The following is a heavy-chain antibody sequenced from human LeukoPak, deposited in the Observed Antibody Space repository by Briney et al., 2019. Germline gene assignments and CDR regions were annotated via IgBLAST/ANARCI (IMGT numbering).Heavy chain of an antibody. CDR2: INPTTGVA. Sequence: ASVKVSCKTSGYTFNVHYMSWVRQAPGQGLEWMGRINPTTGVANYAQKFQGRITVTRDTSINTAYMELSSLTSDDTAVYYCARLDRNYYYLDVWGQGTTVTVSS. V-gene: IGHV1-2*06. CDR1: GYTFNVHY. D-gene: IGHD1-1*01. J-gene: IGHJ6*03. CDR3: ARLDRNYYYLDV.